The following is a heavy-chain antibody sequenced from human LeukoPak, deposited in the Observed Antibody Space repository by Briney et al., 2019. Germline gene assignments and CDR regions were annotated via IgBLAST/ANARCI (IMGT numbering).Heavy chain of an antibody. CDR3: AKGRDGYNDY. CDR1: GDSVSSNIAS. Sequence: SQTLSLTCAISGDSVSSNIASWNWIRQSPSRGLEWLRRTYYRSKWLNDYALSVKSRITINPDTSKNQFSLQLTSVTPEDTAVYYCAKGRDGYNDYWGQGTLVTVSS. CDR2: TYYRSKWLN. V-gene: IGHV6-1*01. D-gene: IGHD5-24*01. J-gene: IGHJ4*02.